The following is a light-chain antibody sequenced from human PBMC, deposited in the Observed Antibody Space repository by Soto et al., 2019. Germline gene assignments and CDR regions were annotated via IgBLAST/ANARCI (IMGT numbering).Light chain of an antibody. Sequence: DIQITQSPSSLSASVVDRVTITCRASQIIEMHLNWYQQKPGKAPKFLTHAASSLQSGVPSRFSGSGSGTDFTLIINSLQPEDFATYYCQQSYSVPITFGQGTRLENK. J-gene: IGKJ5*01. CDR1: QIIEMH. CDR3: QQSYSVPIT. V-gene: IGKV1-39*01. CDR2: AAS.